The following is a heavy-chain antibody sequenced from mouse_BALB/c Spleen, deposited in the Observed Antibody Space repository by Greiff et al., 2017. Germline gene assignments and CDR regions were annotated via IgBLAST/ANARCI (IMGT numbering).Heavy chain of an antibody. CDR3: AREDRYAAMDY. CDR1: GFTFSSYG. J-gene: IGHJ4*01. V-gene: IGHV5-6*01. CDR2: ISSGGSYT. Sequence: DVQLVESGGDLVKPGGSLKLSCAASGFTFSSYGMSWVRQTPDKRLEWVATISSGGSYTYYPDSVKGRFTISRDNAKNTLYLQMSSLKSEDTAMYYCAREDRYAAMDYWGQGTSVTVSS. D-gene: IGHD2-14*01.